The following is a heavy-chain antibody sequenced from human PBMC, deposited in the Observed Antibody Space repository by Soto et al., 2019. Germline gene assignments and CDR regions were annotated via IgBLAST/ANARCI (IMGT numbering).Heavy chain of an antibody. CDR2: IYHSGST. J-gene: IGHJ5*02. CDR3: ARDLCYSLYDGWFDP. Sequence: PSETLSLTCTVSGGSISSGPYSWTWIRRPPGKGLEWIGSIYHSGSTDYNPSFKSRVTLSRDTSNNQFSLRLNSVAAADTAVYYCARDLCYSLYDGWFDPWGQGILVTVSS. CDR1: GGSISSGPYS. D-gene: IGHD4-4*01. V-gene: IGHV4-30-2*01.